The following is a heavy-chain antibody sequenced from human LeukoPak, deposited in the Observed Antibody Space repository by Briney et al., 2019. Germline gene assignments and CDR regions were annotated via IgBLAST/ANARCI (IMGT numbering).Heavy chain of an antibody. CDR1: GYTFTGYY. Sequence: ASVKVSCKASGYTFTGYYMHWVRQAPGQGLEWMGWINPNSGGTNYAQKFQGWVTMTRDTSISTAYMELSRLRSDDTAVYYCARVFPLRYFDWPGAFDIWGQGTMVTVSS. CDR2: INPNSGGT. V-gene: IGHV1-2*04. J-gene: IGHJ3*02. CDR3: ARVFPLRYFDWPGAFDI. D-gene: IGHD3-9*01.